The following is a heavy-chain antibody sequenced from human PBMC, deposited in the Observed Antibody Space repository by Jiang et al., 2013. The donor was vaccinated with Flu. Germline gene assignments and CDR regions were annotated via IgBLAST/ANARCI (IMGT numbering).Heavy chain of an antibody. Sequence: KPTQTLTLTCTFSGFSADSHGEGVGWIRQPPGKALEWLALLYWGDDERYKPSLRTRLTITKGTSINQVVLIMTNVGPADTATYFCAHRRGEWGAFDVWGQGTMVTVSS. CDR2: LYWGDDE. CDR1: GFSADSHGEG. J-gene: IGHJ3*01. CDR3: AHRRGEWGAFDV. D-gene: IGHD2-8*01. V-gene: IGHV2-5*02.